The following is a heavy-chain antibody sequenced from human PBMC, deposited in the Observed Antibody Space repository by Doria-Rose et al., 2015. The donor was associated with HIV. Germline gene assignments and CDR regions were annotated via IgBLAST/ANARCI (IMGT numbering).Heavy chain of an antibody. CDR2: INHSGST. CDR1: GGSFSGYY. J-gene: IGHJ6*02. V-gene: IGHV4-34*01. Sequence: QVQLVQSGAGLVKPSETLSLTCAVFGGSFSGYYWSWIRQPPGKGLEWIGEINHSGSTNYKTSLKSRVIISLDTSKNLFSLKLSSVTAADTAVYYCARGLLRGGWNDVDYYYGMDVWGQGTTVTVSS. CDR3: ARGLLRGGWNDVDYYYGMDV. D-gene: IGHD1-1*01.